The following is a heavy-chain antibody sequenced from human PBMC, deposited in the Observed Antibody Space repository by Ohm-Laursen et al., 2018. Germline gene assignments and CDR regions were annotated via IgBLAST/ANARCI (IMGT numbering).Heavy chain of an antibody. Sequence: SLRLSCAASGFTFSTSIMHWVRQAPGKGLECVSAITSGGSIYYGNSVKGRFTISRDNSENTLYLQMGSLIPEDTAVYYCARRNDAFDIWGQGTKATVSS. CDR1: GFTFSTSI. J-gene: IGHJ3*02. CDR2: ITSGGSI. V-gene: IGHV3-64*01. CDR3: ARRNDAFDI.